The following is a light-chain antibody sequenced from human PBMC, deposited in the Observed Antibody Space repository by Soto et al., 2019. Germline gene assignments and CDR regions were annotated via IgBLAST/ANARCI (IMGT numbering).Light chain of an antibody. J-gene: IGKJ2*01. V-gene: IGKV1-39*01. CDR1: QSISSY. CDR2: AAS. Sequence: DIQMTQSPSSLSASVGDRVTIACRASQSISSYLNWFQHKPGRAPKLLIYAASALRSGVPSRFRGSGSGTEFTLTISSLQPEDFATYYCQQSYSTPYTFGQGTKLDIK. CDR3: QQSYSTPYT.